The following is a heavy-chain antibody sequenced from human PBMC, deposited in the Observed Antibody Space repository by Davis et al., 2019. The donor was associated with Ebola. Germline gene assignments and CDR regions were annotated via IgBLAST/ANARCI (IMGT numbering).Heavy chain of an antibody. CDR2: IYYSGST. CDR1: GGSISSSSYY. CDR3: ARHREYSGYLYYYYGMDV. V-gene: IGHV4-39*01. D-gene: IGHD5-12*01. J-gene: IGHJ6*02. Sequence: SETLSLTCTVSGGSISSSSYYWGWIRQPPGKGLEWIGSIYYSGSTYYNPSLKSRVTISVDTSKNQFSLKLSSVTAADTAGYYCARHREYSGYLYYYYGMDVWGQGTTVTVSS.